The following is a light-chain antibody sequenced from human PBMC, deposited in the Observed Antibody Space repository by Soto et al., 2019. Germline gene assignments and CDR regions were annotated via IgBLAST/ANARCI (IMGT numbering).Light chain of an antibody. CDR1: QSVSSN. V-gene: IGKV3-15*01. Sequence: DIVMTQSTLSLPVTPGEPASISCRASQSVSSNLAWYQQKPGQAPRLLIYGASSRATGIPVRFSVSVSGTEGTLTISCLKSEDGAVYDGQQSNNWPLTFGQGTRLEIK. CDR2: GAS. J-gene: IGKJ5*01. CDR3: QQSNNWPLT.